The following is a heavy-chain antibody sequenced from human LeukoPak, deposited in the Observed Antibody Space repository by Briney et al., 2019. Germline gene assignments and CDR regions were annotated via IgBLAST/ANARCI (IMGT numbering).Heavy chain of an antibody. D-gene: IGHD3-22*01. J-gene: IGHJ1*01. Sequence: SETLSLTCAVYGGSFSGYYWSWIHQPPGKGLEWIGEINHSGSTNYNPSLKSRVTISVDTSKNQFSLKLSSVTAADTAVYYCARGAIVHYYDSSGRGRTEYFQHWGQGTLVTVSS. CDR3: ARGAIVHYYDSSGRGRTEYFQH. CDR2: INHSGST. CDR1: GGSFSGYY. V-gene: IGHV4-34*01.